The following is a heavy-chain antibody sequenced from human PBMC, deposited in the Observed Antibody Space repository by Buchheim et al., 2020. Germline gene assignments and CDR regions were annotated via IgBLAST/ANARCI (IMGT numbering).Heavy chain of an antibody. CDR1: GFTFSSYA. Sequence: EVQLLESGGGLVQPGESLRLSCAASGFTFSSYAMTWVRQAPGKGLEWVSSISGRGGSTYYADSVKGRFTISRDNSKNTVFLQMNSLRAEDTAVYYCAKDNGDRYYYYYMDVWGKGTT. CDR3: AKDNGDRYYYYYMDV. V-gene: IGHV3-23*01. J-gene: IGHJ6*03. CDR2: ISGRGGST. D-gene: IGHD2-8*01.